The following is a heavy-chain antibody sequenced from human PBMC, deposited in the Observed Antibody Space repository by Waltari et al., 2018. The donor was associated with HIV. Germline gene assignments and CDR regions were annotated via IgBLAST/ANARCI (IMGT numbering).Heavy chain of an antibody. CDR2: ISDSGRST. Sequence: VQLLESGGGLVQPGGPLRLSCAASGFRFSEYAMSWVRQAPGKGPEWIAGISDSGRSTYYTDSVRGRFTISRDGSKSTVYLQMNGLRVDDTAVYYCAARGFSRWGRGTLVTVSS. V-gene: IGHV3-23*01. J-gene: IGHJ2*01. CDR3: AARGFSR. D-gene: IGHD6-25*01. CDR1: GFRFSEYA.